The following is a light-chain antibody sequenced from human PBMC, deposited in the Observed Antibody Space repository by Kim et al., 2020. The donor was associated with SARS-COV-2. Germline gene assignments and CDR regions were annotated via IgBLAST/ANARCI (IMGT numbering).Light chain of an antibody. J-gene: IGLJ2*01. Sequence: GQKVTISCSGSSSNMGNNYVSWYQQHPGTAPKLLIYDNNKRPSGIPDRFSGSKSGTSATLGITGLQTGDEADYYCGTWDSSLRAVVFGGGTQLTVL. CDR1: SSNMGNNY. V-gene: IGLV1-51*01. CDR2: DNN. CDR3: GTWDSSLRAVV.